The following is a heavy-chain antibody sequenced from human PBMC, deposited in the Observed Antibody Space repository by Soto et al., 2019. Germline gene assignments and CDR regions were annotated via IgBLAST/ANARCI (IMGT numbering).Heavy chain of an antibody. CDR2: IIPIFGTA. CDR1: GGTFSSYA. Sequence: SVKVSCKASGGTFSSYAISWVRQAPGQGLEWMGGIIPIFGTANYAQKFQGRVTITADKSTSTAYMELSSLRSEDTAVYYCARGAYMVRGVISAFDIWGQGTMVTVSS. D-gene: IGHD3-10*01. J-gene: IGHJ3*02. V-gene: IGHV1-69*06. CDR3: ARGAYMVRGVISAFDI.